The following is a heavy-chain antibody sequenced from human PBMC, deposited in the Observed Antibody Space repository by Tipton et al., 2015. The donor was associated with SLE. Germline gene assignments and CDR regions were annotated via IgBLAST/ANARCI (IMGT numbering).Heavy chain of an antibody. CDR1: GGSISSGGYY. Sequence: TLSLTCTVSGGSISSGGYYWTWIRQLPGKGLEWIGYIYYSGNTYHNPSLGSRLTISVDTSKDQFSLRLTSVTAADTAVYYCAGDSGEIAFDIWGQGTMVTVSS. V-gene: IGHV4-31*03. D-gene: IGHD3-10*01. CDR3: AGDSGEIAFDI. J-gene: IGHJ3*02. CDR2: IYYSGNT.